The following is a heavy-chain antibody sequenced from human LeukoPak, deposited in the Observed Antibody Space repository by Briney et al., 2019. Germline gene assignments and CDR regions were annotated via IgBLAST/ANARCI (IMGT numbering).Heavy chain of an antibody. V-gene: IGHV4-4*07. CDR2: VYTSGSP. CDR1: GASITNYS. Sequence: PSETLSLTCTVSGASITNYSWSWIRQPAGKGLEWIGRVYTSGSPNYNPSLKSRVAMSVDTSKKQFSLEVRSVTAADTALYYCARVSAITLAAFDFWGQGILVTVSP. D-gene: IGHD6-19*01. CDR3: ARVSAITLAAFDF. J-gene: IGHJ4*02.